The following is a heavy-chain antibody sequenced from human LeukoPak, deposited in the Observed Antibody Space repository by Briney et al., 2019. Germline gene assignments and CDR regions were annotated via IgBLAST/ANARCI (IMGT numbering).Heavy chain of an antibody. Sequence: PSETLSLTCAVYGGSFSGYYWSWIRQPPGKGLEWIGEINHSGSTNYNPSLKSRVTVSLDTSKNQFSLKLSSITAADTAVYYCARRGIVGAIGAFDIWGQGTMVTVSS. CDR3: ARRGIVGAIGAFDI. V-gene: IGHV4-34*01. CDR1: GGSFSGYY. J-gene: IGHJ3*02. D-gene: IGHD1-26*01. CDR2: INHSGST.